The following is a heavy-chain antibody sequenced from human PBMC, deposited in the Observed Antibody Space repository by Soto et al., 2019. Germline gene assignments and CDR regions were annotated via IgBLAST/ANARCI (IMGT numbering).Heavy chain of an antibody. CDR3: ARAVSISSYYYYMDV. Sequence: SETLSLTCAVYGGSFSGYYWSWIRQPPGKGLEWIGEINHSGSTNYNPSLKSRVTISVDTSKNQFSLKLSSVTAADTAVYYCARAVSISSYYYYMDVWGKGTMVTIS. J-gene: IGHJ6*03. CDR1: GGSFSGYY. CDR2: INHSGST. V-gene: IGHV4-34*01. D-gene: IGHD3-3*02.